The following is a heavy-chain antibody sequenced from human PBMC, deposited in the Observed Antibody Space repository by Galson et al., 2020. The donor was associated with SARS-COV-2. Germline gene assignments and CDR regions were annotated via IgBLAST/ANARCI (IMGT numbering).Heavy chain of an antibody. Sequence: SVTLSLTCTVSGGSISSSSYYWGWIRQPPGKGLEWIGSIYYSGSTYYNPSLKSRVTISVDTSKNQFSLKLSSVTAADTAVYYCARTGGYSYGIYYYGWDVGGQGTTVTVSS. CDR3: ARTGGYSYGIYYYGWDV. CDR2: IYYSGST. J-gene: IGHJ6*02. D-gene: IGHD5-18*01. V-gene: IGHV4-39*01. CDR1: GGSISSSSYY.